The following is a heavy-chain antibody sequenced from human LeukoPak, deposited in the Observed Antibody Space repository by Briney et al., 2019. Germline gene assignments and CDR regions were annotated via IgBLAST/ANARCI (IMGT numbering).Heavy chain of an antibody. CDR3: ARDFGVRGSHFDY. CDR2: ISYDVSNK. J-gene: IGHJ4*02. D-gene: IGHD3-10*01. Sequence: PGGSLRLSCAASGFTFSTYSMNWVRQAPGRWLEWVAVISYDVSNKYYADSVKGRFTISRDNSKNTLYLQMNRLRAEDTDVYYCARDFGVRGSHFDYWGQGKLVTVSS. CDR1: GFTFSTYS. V-gene: IGHV3-30*03.